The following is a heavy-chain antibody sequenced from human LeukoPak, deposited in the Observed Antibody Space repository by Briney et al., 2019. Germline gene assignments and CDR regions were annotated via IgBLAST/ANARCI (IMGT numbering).Heavy chain of an antibody. Sequence: PGRSLRLSCAASGFTFSSYGMHWVRQAPGKGLEWVAVISYDGSNKYYADSVKGRFTISRDNSKNTLYLQMNSLRAEDTAVYYCAKDHVVGATYYFDYWGQGTLVTVSS. J-gene: IGHJ4*02. CDR3: AKDHVVGATYYFDY. CDR2: ISYDGSNK. V-gene: IGHV3-30*18. D-gene: IGHD1-26*01. CDR1: GFTFSSYG.